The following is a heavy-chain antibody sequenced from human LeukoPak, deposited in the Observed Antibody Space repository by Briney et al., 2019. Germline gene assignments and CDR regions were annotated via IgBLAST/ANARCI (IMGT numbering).Heavy chain of an antibody. CDR1: GGSISSSSYY. CDR2: IYYSGST. V-gene: IGHV4-39*07. Sequence: PSETLSLTCTVSGGSISSSSYYWGWIRQPPGKGLEWIGCIYYSGSTYYNPSLKSRVTISVDTSKNQFSLKLSSVTAADTAVYYCARAPKTYYYDSSGYGTTIDFDYWGQGTLVTVSS. CDR3: ARAPKTYYYDSSGYGTTIDFDY. J-gene: IGHJ4*02. D-gene: IGHD3-22*01.